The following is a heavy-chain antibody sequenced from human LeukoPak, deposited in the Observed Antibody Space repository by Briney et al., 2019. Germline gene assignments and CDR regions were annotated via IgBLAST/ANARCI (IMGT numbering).Heavy chain of an antibody. D-gene: IGHD2/OR15-2a*01. CDR3: ARDVFFRAHNWFDP. V-gene: IGHV4-59*11. J-gene: IGHJ5*02. CDR1: GGSINSHS. Sequence: PSETLSLTCAVSGGSINSHSWNWIRQPPGKGLEWIGNISYSGSTNYNPSLKSRVTMSLDTSRNQISLKLTSVTAADTAVYYCARDVFFRAHNWFDPWGQGTLVTVSS. CDR2: ISYSGST.